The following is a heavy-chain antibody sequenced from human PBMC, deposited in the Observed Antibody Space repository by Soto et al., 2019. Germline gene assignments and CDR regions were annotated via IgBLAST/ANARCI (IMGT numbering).Heavy chain of an antibody. D-gene: IGHD2-8*01. V-gene: IGHV3-21*01. CDR1: GFIFGNYS. Sequence: EVQLVESGGGLVRPGGSLRLSCEASGFIFGNYSMNWVRQAPGKGLEWVSSISSRSNFIYYADSLRGRVTISRDNTQNSLHLQMNSLRVEDTAIYYCARVQKLYGNSVYYYGMDVWCQGTTVTVSS. J-gene: IGHJ6*02. CDR3: ARVQKLYGNSVYYYGMDV. CDR2: ISSRSNFI.